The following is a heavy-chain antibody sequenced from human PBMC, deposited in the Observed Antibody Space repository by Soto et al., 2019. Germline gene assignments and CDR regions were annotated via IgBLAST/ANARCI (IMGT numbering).Heavy chain of an antibody. V-gene: IGHV3-30-3*01. D-gene: IGHD6-13*01. Sequence: QVQLVESGGGVVQPGRSLRLSCAASGFTFSSYAMHWVRQAPGKGLEWVAVISYDGSNKYYADSGKGRFTISRDNSKNTLYLQMNSLGPEDTAVYYCARGPDIAAADYWGQGTLVTVSS. CDR3: ARGPDIAAADY. CDR2: ISYDGSNK. CDR1: GFTFSSYA. J-gene: IGHJ4*02.